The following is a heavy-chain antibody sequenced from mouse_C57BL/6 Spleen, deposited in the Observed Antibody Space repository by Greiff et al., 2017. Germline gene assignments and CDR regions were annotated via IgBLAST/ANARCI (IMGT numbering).Heavy chain of an antibody. CDR3: ARRVAGTFDY. Sequence: QVQLQQPGAELVKPGASVKLSCKASGYTFTSYWMHWVKQRPGQGLEWIGMIHPNSGSTNYNEKFKSKATLTVDKSASTAYMHLSRLTSEDSAVYCGARRVAGTFDYWGQGTTLTVSS. CDR2: IHPNSGST. D-gene: IGHD4-1*01. V-gene: IGHV1-64*01. J-gene: IGHJ2*01. CDR1: GYTFTSYW.